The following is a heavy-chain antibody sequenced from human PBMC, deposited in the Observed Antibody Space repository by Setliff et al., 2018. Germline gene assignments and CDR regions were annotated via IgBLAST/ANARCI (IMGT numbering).Heavy chain of an antibody. J-gene: IGHJ4*02. V-gene: IGHV1-18*01. Sequence: GASVKVSCKASGYTFTSSGITWVRQAPGQGLEWMGWINNYNMNTNYPQKFLGRVTMTTDTSTSTAYMELKSLRSDDTAVYYCARINFYVSSGYYYAPELWGQGTTVTVS. CDR1: GYTFTSSG. CDR2: INNYNMNT. D-gene: IGHD3-22*01. CDR3: ARINFYVSSGYYYAPEL.